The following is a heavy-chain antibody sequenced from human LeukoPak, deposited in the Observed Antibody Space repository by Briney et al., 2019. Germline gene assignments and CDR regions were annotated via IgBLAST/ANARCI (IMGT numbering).Heavy chain of an antibody. CDR2: INHSGST. CDR3: ARGWMVANT. V-gene: IGHV4-34*01. CDR1: GGSFSGYY. Sequence: SETLSLTCAGYGGSFSGYYWSWIRQPPGKGLEWIGEINHSGSTNYNPSLKSRVTISVDTSKNQFSLKLSSVTAADTAVYYCARGWMVANTWGQGTLVTVSS. J-gene: IGHJ5*02. D-gene: IGHD5-12*01.